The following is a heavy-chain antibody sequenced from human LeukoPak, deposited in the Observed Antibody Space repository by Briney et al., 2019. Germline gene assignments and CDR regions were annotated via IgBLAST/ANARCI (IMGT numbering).Heavy chain of an antibody. CDR1: GGTFSSYA. CDR3: ASNSGYPRQPLDY. D-gene: IGHD3-22*01. Sequence: ASVKVSCKASGGTFSSYAISWVRQAPGQGLEWMGGIIPIFGTANYAQKFQGRVTITADKSTSTAYMELSSLRSEDTAVYYCASNSGYPRQPLDYWGQGTLVTVSS. V-gene: IGHV1-69*06. J-gene: IGHJ4*02. CDR2: IIPIFGTA.